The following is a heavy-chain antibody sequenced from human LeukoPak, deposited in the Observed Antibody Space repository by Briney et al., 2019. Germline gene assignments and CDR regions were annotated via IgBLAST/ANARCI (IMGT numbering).Heavy chain of an antibody. CDR1: GFTFSSYG. D-gene: IGHD3-3*01. CDR3: ARAWIVHYDFWRGPIDY. CDR2: ISYDGSNK. J-gene: IGHJ4*02. V-gene: IGHV3-30*12. Sequence: PGGSLRLSCAASGFTFSSYGMHWVRQAPGKGLEWVAVISYDGSNKYYADSVKGRFTISRDNSKNTLYLQMNSLRAEDTAVYYCARAWIVHYDFWRGPIDYWGQGTLVTVSS.